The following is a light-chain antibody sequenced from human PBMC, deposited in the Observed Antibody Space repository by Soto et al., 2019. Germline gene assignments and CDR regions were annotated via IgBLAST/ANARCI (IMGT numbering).Light chain of an antibody. Sequence: EIVITPCTATVSISPGERATLYCRASQSVSSNLAWYQVKLGQAPRLLIYGASTRAIGIPARFSGSGSGTEFTLTISCLQPEDFATYYCLQDYSFPRTFGGGTKVDIK. J-gene: IGKJ4*01. CDR1: QSVSSN. CDR2: GAS. V-gene: IGKV3-15*01. CDR3: LQDYSFPRT.